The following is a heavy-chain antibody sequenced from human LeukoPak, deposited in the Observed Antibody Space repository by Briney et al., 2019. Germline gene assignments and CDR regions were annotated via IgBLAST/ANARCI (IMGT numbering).Heavy chain of an antibody. J-gene: IGHJ4*02. CDR3: ANWPELRSSSSWFYY. V-gene: IGHV3-21*01. CDR2: ISSSSSYI. CDR1: GFTFDDYS. D-gene: IGHD6-13*01. Sequence: GGSLRLSCAASGFTFDDYSMTWVRQTPGKGLEWVSSISSSSSYIFYADSVKGRFTMSRDNAKKSLFLQMNSLRAEDTAVYYCANWPELRSSSSWFYYWGQGTLVTVSS.